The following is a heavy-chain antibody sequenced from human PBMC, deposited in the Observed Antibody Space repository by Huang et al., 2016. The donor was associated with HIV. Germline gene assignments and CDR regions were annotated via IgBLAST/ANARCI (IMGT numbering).Heavy chain of an antibody. CDR1: GASIASGSYF. J-gene: IGHJ4*02. CDR2: IYTHWGT. Sequence: VQLQESGPGLVKPSQTLSLSCNVSGASIASGSYFWNWIRQPAGGGLEWIGHIYTHWGTDDNPSRKSRVAVSSDTAKKQFSLSLRSVTAADTAVYFCARGRVTSSGVVQSYDYWGQGSLVTVSS. D-gene: IGHD3-3*01. V-gene: IGHV4-61*09. CDR3: ARGRVTSSGVVQSYDY.